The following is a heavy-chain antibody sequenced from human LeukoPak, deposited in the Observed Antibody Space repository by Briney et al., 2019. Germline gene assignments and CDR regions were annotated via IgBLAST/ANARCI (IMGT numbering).Heavy chain of an antibody. J-gene: IGHJ6*02. Sequence: ASVKVSCKASGYTFTSYDINWVRQATGQGVEGMGWMNPNSGNTGYAQKFQGRVTMTRNTSISTAYMELSSLRSEDTAVYYCARGQTYYDLYNYYGLDVWGQGTTVTVSS. CDR3: ARGQTYYDLYNYYGLDV. D-gene: IGHD3-3*01. CDR1: GYTFTSYD. V-gene: IGHV1-8*01. CDR2: MNPNSGNT.